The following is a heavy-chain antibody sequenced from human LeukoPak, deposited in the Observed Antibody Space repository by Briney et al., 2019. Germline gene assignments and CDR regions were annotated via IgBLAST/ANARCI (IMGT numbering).Heavy chain of an antibody. CDR1: GYSISSGYY. V-gene: IGHV4-38-2*02. CDR2: IYHSGST. Sequence: SETLSLTCTASGYSISSGYYWGWIRQPPGKGLEWIGSIYHSGSTYYNPSLKSRVTISVDTSKNQFSLKLSSVTAADTAVYYCARSHIYYYMDVWGKGTTVTVSS. J-gene: IGHJ6*03. D-gene: IGHD2-21*01. CDR3: ARSHIYYYMDV.